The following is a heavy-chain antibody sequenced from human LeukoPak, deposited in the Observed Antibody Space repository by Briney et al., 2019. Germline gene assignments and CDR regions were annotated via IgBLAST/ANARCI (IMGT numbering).Heavy chain of an antibody. D-gene: IGHD2-21*02. J-gene: IGHJ3*02. CDR2: IYTSGST. CDR3: ARLPGGDSSSVVAFDI. CDR1: GGSISSYY. V-gene: IGHV4-4*07. Sequence: SETLSLTCTVSGGSISSYYWNWIRQPAGKGLEWIGRIYTSGSTNYNPSLKSRVTMSLDTSKNQFSLKLSSVTAADTAVYYCARLPGGDSSSVVAFDIWGQGTMVTASS.